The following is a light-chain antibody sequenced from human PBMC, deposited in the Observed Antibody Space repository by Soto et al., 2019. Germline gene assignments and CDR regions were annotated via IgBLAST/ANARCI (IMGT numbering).Light chain of an antibody. J-gene: IGLJ1*01. CDR3: RSYTTSSTRV. CDR2: EVR. Sequence: QSALTQPASVSGSPGQSITISCTGTSSDVGAYDFVSWYQQHPDKAPKLMIYEVRNRPSGVSNRFSGSKSVNTATLTISGLQAEDEADYYCRSYTTSSTRVFGTGTKLTVL. CDR1: SSDVGAYDF. V-gene: IGLV2-14*03.